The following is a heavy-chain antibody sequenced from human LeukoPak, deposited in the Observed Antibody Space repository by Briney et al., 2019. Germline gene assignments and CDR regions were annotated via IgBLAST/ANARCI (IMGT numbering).Heavy chain of an antibody. CDR2: INPNSGGT. V-gene: IGHV1-2*02. CDR1: GYTFTGYY. CDR3: AKDYLGASHTFDI. Sequence: ASVKVSCKASGYTFTGYYMHWVRQAPGQGLEWMGWINPNSGGTNYAQKFQGRVTMTRDTSISTAYMELSRLRSDDTAVYYCAKDYLGASHTFDIWGQGTMVTVSS. J-gene: IGHJ3*02. D-gene: IGHD1-26*01.